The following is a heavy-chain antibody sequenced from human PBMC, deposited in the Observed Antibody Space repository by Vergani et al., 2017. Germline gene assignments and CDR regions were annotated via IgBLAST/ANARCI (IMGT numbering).Heavy chain of an antibody. CDR2: INAGNGNT. V-gene: IGHV1-3*01. CDR3: AGRCGGDCYDWFDP. D-gene: IGHD2-21*02. J-gene: IGHJ5*02. Sequence: QVQLVQSGAEVKKPGASVKVSCKASGYTFTSYAMHWVRQAPGQRLEWMGWINAGNGNTKYSQKLQGRVTITRDTSASTAYMELSSLRSEDTAVYYCAGRCGGDCYDWFDPWGQGTLVTVSS. CDR1: GYTFTSYA.